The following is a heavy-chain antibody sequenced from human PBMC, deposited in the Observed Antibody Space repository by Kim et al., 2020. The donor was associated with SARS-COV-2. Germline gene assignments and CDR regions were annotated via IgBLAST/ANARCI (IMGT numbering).Heavy chain of an antibody. CDR3: ARGPDYGVSLFDY. Sequence: SETLSLTCAVYGGSFSGYYWSWIRQPPGKGLEWIGEINHSGSTNYNPSLKSRVTISVDTSKNQFSLKLSSVTAADTAVYYCARGPDYGVSLFDYWGQGTL. CDR2: INHSGST. J-gene: IGHJ4*02. D-gene: IGHD4-17*01. V-gene: IGHV4-34*01. CDR1: GGSFSGYY.